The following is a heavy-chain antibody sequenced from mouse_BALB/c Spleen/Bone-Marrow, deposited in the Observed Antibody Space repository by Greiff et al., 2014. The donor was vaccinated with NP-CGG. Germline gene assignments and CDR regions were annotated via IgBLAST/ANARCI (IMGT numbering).Heavy chain of an antibody. CDR3: ARRVYGNYWYFDV. CDR1: GYAFSSYW. Sequence: QVQLQQSGAEQVRPGSSVKISCKASGYAFSSYWMNWVKQRPGQGLEWIGQIYPGDGDTNYNGKFKGKATLTADKSSSTAYMQLSSLTSEDSAVYFCARRVYGNYWYFDVWGAGTTVTVSS. CDR2: IYPGDGDT. D-gene: IGHD2-1*01. V-gene: IGHV1-80*01. J-gene: IGHJ1*01.